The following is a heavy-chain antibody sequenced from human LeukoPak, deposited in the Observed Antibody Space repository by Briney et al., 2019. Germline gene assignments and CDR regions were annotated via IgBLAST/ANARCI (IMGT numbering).Heavy chain of an antibody. CDR3: ARDYYDTSGYYYGKI. CDR2: ISSSSSTI. CDR1: GFTFSNYH. D-gene: IGHD3-22*01. V-gene: IGHV3-48*04. J-gene: IGHJ4*02. Sequence: GGSLRLSCAASGFTFSNYHMNWVRQAPGKGLEWISYISSSSSTIYYADSVKGRFTLSRDNAKNSLSLQMNSLRAEDTAVYYCARDYYDTSGYYYGKIWGQGTLVTVSS.